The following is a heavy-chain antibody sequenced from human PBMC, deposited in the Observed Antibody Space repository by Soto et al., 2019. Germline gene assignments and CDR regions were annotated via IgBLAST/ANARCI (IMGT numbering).Heavy chain of an antibody. CDR1: GFTFSSYV. Sequence: QVQLVESGGGVVQPGRSLRLSCAASGFTFSSYVMHWVRQAPGKGLEWVAIISYDGNNKYYADSVKGRFTISRDNSKNTLYLQMNSLRAEDTAVYYCARAGCDGGSCYTLVGLRYGMDVWGKGTTVTVSS. V-gene: IGHV3-30-3*01. CDR2: ISYDGNNK. CDR3: ARAGCDGGSCYTLVGLRYGMDV. D-gene: IGHD2-15*01. J-gene: IGHJ6*04.